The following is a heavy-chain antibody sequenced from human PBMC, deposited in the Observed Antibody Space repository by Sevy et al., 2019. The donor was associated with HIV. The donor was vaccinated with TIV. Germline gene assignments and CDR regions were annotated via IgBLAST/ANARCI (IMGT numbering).Heavy chain of an antibody. CDR3: TRALVVVIATGYYYYGMDV. CDR2: IRSKAYGGTT. D-gene: IGHD2-21*01. V-gene: IGHV3-49*03. CDR1: GFTFGDYA. Sequence: GGSLRLSCTASGFTFGDYAMSWFRQAPGKGLEWVGFIRSKAYGGTTEYAASVKDRFTISRDDSKSIAYLQMNSLKTEDTAVYYCTRALVVVIATGYYYYGMDVWGQGTTVTVSS. J-gene: IGHJ6*02.